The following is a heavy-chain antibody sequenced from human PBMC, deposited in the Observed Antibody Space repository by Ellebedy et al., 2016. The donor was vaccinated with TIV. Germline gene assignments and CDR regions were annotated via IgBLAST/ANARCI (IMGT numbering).Heavy chain of an antibody. CDR3: ARGACMLLSCRSGYGMDV. CDR1: GFTFGTYS. V-gene: IGHV3-21*01. D-gene: IGHD2-8*01. CDR2: ISSSSSYI. J-gene: IGHJ6*02. Sequence: GESLKISCAASGFTFGTYSMNWVRQTPGKGLEWISSISSSSSYIYYADSVKGRFTISRDNAKNSLYRQMNSLRAEDTAVYYCARGACMLLSCRSGYGMDVWGQGTTVTVSS.